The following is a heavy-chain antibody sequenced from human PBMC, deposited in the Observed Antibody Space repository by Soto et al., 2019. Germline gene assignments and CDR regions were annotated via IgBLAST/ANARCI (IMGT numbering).Heavy chain of an antibody. CDR3: ARLGYCSAGTCYNFDH. J-gene: IGHJ4*02. V-gene: IGHV4-4*02. CDR2: IHPRGST. D-gene: IGHD2-15*01. Sequence: SETLSLTCAVSGGSISTNNWWSWVRQPPGKGLEWIGEIHPRGSTNYNPSLRSRVTMSLDKSKDQFSLRLNSVTAADTAVYYCARLGYCSAGTCYNFDHWGQGTLVTVSS. CDR1: GGSISTNNW.